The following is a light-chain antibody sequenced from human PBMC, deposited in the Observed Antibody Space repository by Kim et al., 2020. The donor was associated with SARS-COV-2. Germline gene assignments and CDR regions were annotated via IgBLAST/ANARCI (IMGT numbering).Light chain of an antibody. V-gene: IGKV3-15*01. J-gene: IGKJ2*01. CDR2: GAS. Sequence: YPGERATRSCRGSQSGSSNLAWYQQKPGQAPRLLIYGASTRATGIPARFSGSGSGTEFTLTISNLQSEDFAVYYCQQYNNWPPMYTFGQGTKLEI. CDR1: QSGSSN. CDR3: QQYNNWPPMYT.